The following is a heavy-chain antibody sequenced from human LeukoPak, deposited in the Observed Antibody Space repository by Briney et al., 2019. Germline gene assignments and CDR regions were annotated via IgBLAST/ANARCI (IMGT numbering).Heavy chain of an antibody. CDR2: IIPIFAKA. V-gene: IGHV1-69*13. D-gene: IGHD4-23*01. J-gene: IGHJ4*02. CDR3: ARGWLSETTVLTPYNY. CDR1: GGTFNNYA. Sequence: SVKVSCKASGGTFNNYAINWVRQAPGQGLEWMGGIIPIFAKANYAQKFQGRVTITAGESTRTAYMELSSLRSEDTAVYYCARGWLSETTVLTPYNYWGRGTLVSVSS.